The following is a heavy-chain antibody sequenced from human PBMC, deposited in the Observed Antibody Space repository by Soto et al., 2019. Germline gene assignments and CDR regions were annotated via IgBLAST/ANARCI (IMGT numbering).Heavy chain of an antibody. CDR2: IYHSGST. J-gene: IGHJ4*02. CDR3: ARGRPTNDILTGWGSYYFDY. V-gene: IGHV4-4*02. CDR1: SGSISSSNW. Sequence: SETLSLTCAVSSGSISSSNWWSWVRQPPGKGLEWIGEIYHSGSTNYNPSLKSRVTISVDKSKNQFSLKLSSVTAADTAVYYCARGRPTNDILTGWGSYYFDYWGQGTLVTVSS. D-gene: IGHD3-9*01.